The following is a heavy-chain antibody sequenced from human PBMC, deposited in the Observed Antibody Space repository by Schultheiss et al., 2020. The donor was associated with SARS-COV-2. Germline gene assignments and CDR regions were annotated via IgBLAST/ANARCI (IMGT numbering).Heavy chain of an antibody. Sequence: SETLSLTCTVSGGSISSGGYYWSWIRQHPGKGLEWIGYIYYSGSTNYNASLKSRVTISVDKSKNQFSLKLISVTAADTAVYYCARVQKLMITFGGAKDYYGMDVWGQGTTVTVSS. J-gene: IGHJ6*02. CDR2: IYYSGST. CDR3: ARVQKLMITFGGAKDYYGMDV. CDR1: GGSISSGGYY. V-gene: IGHV4-31*03. D-gene: IGHD3-16*01.